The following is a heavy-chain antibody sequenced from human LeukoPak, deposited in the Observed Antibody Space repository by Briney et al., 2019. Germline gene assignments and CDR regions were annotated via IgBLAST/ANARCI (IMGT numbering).Heavy chain of an antibody. CDR1: GGTFSSYA. CDR2: IIPIFGTA. Sequence: GASVKVSCKASGGTFSSYAISWVRQAPGQGLEWMGGIIPIFGTANYAQKFQGRVTITADESTSTAYMELSSLRSEDTAVYYCATRTPNWGMNYWGQGTLVTVSS. CDR3: ATRTPNWGMNY. D-gene: IGHD7-27*01. V-gene: IGHV1-69*13. J-gene: IGHJ4*02.